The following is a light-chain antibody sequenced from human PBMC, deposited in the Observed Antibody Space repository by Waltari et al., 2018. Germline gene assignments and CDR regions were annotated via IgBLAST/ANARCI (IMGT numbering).Light chain of an antibody. J-gene: IGLJ2*01. CDR1: SSNIGNNY. CDR2: ENN. V-gene: IGLV1-51*02. Sequence: QSVLTQPPSVSAAPGQKVTISCSGISSNIGNNYVSLYQHPPGTAPELLIYENNKRPSGIPDRFSGSKSGTSATLGITGLQTGDEADYYCGTWDSSLSAVVFGGGTKLTVL. CDR3: GTWDSSLSAVV.